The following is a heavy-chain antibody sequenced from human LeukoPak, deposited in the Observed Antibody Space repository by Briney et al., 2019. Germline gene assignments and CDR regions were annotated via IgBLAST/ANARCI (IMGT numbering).Heavy chain of an antibody. CDR1: GGTFSSYA. J-gene: IGHJ5*02. Sequence: GASVKVSCKASGGTFSSYAISWVRQAPGQGLEWMGRIIPILGIANYAQKCQGRVTITADKSTSTAYMELSSLRSEDTAVYYCARGGGYFDWLFRVTQWLEGRWFDPWGQGTLVTVSS. CDR3: ARGGGYFDWLFRVTQWLEGRWFDP. CDR2: IIPILGIA. D-gene: IGHD3-9*01. V-gene: IGHV1-69*04.